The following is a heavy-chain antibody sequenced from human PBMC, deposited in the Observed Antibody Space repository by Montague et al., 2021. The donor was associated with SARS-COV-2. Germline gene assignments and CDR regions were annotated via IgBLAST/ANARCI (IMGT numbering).Heavy chain of an antibody. J-gene: IGHJ6*02. Sequence: SETLSLTCAVYGGSFSGYYWSWIRQPPGKGLEWIGEINQSGSTNYNPSLKSRVTISVDTSKNQFSLKLSSVTAADTAVYYCARGRTVTTFYYYYYGMDVWGQGTTVTVSS. CDR2: INQSGST. CDR3: ARGRTVTTFYYYYYGMDV. V-gene: IGHV4-34*01. CDR1: GGSFSGYY. D-gene: IGHD4-17*01.